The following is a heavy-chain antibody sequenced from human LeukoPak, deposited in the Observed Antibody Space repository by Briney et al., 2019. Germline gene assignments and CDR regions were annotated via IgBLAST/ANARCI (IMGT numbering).Heavy chain of an antibody. CDR3: ERGRSRVCSSTSCYSRRGWFDP. D-gene: IGHD2-2*01. Sequence: SETLSLTCAVYGGSFSGYYWSWIRQPPGKGLEWIGEINHSGSTNYNPSLKSRVTISVDTSKNQFSLKLSSVTAADTAVYYCERGRSRVCSSTSCYSRRGWFDPWGQGTLVTVSS. CDR1: GGSFSGYY. J-gene: IGHJ5*02. V-gene: IGHV4-34*01. CDR2: INHSGST.